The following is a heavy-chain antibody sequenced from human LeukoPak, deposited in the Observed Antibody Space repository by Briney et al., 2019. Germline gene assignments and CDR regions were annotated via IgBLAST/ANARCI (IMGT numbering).Heavy chain of an antibody. CDR2: IIPIFGTA. V-gene: IGHV1-69*01. J-gene: IGHJ3*02. Sequence: SVKVSCKASGGTFSSYAISWVRQAPGQGLEWMGGIIPIFGTANYAQKFQGRVTITADESTSTAYMELSSLRSEDTAVYYCASRIAALGHAFDIWGQGTMVTVSS. CDR1: GGTFSSYA. CDR3: ASRIAALGHAFDI. D-gene: IGHD6-13*01.